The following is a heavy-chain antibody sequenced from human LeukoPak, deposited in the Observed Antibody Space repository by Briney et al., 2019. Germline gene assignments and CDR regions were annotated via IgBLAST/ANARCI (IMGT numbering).Heavy chain of an antibody. J-gene: IGHJ6*03. Sequence: GGSLRLSCAASGFTFSSYWMSWVRQAPGKGLEWVANIKQDGSEKYYVGSVKGRFTISRDNAKNSLYLQMNSLRAEDTAVYYCARDIAAAGTLIYYMDVWGKGTTVTVSS. V-gene: IGHV3-7*01. CDR1: GFTFSSYW. CDR3: ARDIAAAGTLIYYMDV. CDR2: IKQDGSEK. D-gene: IGHD6-13*01.